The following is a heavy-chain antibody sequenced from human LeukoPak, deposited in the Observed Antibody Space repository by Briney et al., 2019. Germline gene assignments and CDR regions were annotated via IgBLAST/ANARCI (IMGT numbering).Heavy chain of an antibody. CDR3: VVGPSGGYGDYGVFDY. CDR1: GGSIGSSSYY. D-gene: IGHD4-17*01. V-gene: IGHV4-39*01. Sequence: SETLSLTCTVSGGSIGSSSYYWGWIRQPPGKGLEWIGSIYYSGSTYYNPSLKSRVTISVDTSKNQFSLKLSSVTAADTAVYYCVVGPSGGYGDYGVFDYWGQGTLVTVSS. J-gene: IGHJ4*02. CDR2: IYYSGST.